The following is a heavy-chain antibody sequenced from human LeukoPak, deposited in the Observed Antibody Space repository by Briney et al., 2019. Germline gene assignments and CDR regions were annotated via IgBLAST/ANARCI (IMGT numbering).Heavy chain of an antibody. CDR3: NRWHCGVSYSNV. Sequence: GGSLRLSCTASGFPFDDYSMNWVRQAPGKGLEWVGFIRHRDGTTEYAASVRGRFSISRDESKRIAYLQMNSLKTDDTAVYYCNRWHCGVSYSNVWGQGTLVTVSS. V-gene: IGHV3-49*04. CDR2: IRHRDGTT. CDR1: GFPFDDYS. D-gene: IGHD2-15*01. J-gene: IGHJ4*02.